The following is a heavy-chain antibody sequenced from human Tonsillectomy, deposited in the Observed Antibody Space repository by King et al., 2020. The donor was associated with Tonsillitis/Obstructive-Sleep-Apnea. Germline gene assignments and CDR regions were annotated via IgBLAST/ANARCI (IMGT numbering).Heavy chain of an antibody. Sequence: QLQESGPGLVKPSETLSLTCTVSGGSISSSSYYWGWIRQPPWKGLEWIGSIYYSGSTYYNPSLKSRVTISVDTSKNQFSLKLSSVTAADTAVYYCARHPLHYYDSSGYYPSRWFDPWGQGTLVTVSS. V-gene: IGHV4-39*01. D-gene: IGHD3-22*01. J-gene: IGHJ5*02. CDR2: IYYSGST. CDR1: GGSISSSSYY. CDR3: ARHPLHYYDSSGYYPSRWFDP.